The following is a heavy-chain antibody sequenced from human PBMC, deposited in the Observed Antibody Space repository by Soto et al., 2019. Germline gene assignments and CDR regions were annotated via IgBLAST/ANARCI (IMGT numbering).Heavy chain of an antibody. J-gene: IGHJ3*02. CDR3: ARDPFKGIPDAFDI. CDR2: INPNSGGT. D-gene: IGHD2-21*01. Sequence: VASVQVSCKASGYTFTGYYMHWVRQAPGQGLEWMGWINPNSGGTNYAQKFQGWVTMTRDTSISTAYMELSRLRSDDTAVYYCARDPFKGIPDAFDIWGQGTTVTVSS. V-gene: IGHV1-2*04. CDR1: GYTFTGYY.